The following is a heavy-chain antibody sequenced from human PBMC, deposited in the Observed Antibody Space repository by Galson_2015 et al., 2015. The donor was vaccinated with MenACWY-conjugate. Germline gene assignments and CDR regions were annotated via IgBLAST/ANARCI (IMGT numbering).Heavy chain of an antibody. CDR2: INPGGSST. Sequence: SLRLSCAASGFIFNTYWMHWVRQAPGKGLVWVSRINPGGSSTTYADSVKDRFTISRDNAKNTLYLQMNSLRAEDTAVFYCAKELGASFYFDPWGQGTLVTVSS. CDR3: AKELGASFYFDP. J-gene: IGHJ4*02. CDR1: GFIFNTYW. D-gene: IGHD1-26*01. V-gene: IGHV3-74*01.